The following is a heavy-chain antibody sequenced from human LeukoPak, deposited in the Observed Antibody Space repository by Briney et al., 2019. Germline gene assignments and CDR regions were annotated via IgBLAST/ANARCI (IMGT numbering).Heavy chain of an antibody. CDR2: INAGNGNT. CDR3: AADCSSTSCYGSFDY. V-gene: IGHV1-3*01. D-gene: IGHD2-2*01. Sequence: ASVKVSCKASGYTFTSYAMHWVRQAPGQRLEWMGWINAGNGNTKYSQKFQGRVTITRDTSASTVYVELSSLRSEDTAVYYCAADCSSTSCYGSFDYWGQGTLVTVSS. J-gene: IGHJ4*02. CDR1: GYTFTSYA.